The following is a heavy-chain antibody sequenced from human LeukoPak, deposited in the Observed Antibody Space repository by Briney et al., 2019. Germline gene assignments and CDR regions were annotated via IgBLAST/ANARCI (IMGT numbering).Heavy chain of an antibody. CDR2: ISSSGSML. D-gene: IGHD6-13*01. CDR3: TRRPYSSSWYYFDY. CDR1: GFTFSDYY. V-gene: IGHV3-11*04. Sequence: GGSLRLSCTVSGFTFSDYYMSWVRQAPGKGLEWVSYISSSGSMLHYADSVEGRFTISRDNARNSLYLQMSSLRVEDTAAYYCTRRPYSSSWYYFDYWGQGTLVTVSS. J-gene: IGHJ4*02.